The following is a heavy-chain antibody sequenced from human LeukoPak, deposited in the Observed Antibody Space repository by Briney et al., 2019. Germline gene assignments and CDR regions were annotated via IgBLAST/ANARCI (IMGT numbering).Heavy chain of an antibody. Sequence: ASVKVSCKASGYTFIDYFIHWMRQTPGQGLEWLGWINPNSGVTRYAQKFQDRVTMTRDTAAYMELSSLKSDDTAVYYCVRAVSGTLGGAFDIWGQGTAVTVSA. J-gene: IGHJ3*02. CDR3: VRAVSGTLGGAFDI. V-gene: IGHV1-2*02. D-gene: IGHD1-7*01. CDR2: INPNSGVT. CDR1: GYTFIDYF.